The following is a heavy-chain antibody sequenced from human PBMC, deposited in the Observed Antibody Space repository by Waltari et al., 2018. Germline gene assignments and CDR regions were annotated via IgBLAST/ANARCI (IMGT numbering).Heavy chain of an antibody. Sequence: EVQVLESGGGLVQPGGSLRLSCAASGFTFGSYAMTWVRQPPGKGREGGAGITGSGGSTYYADSVKGRFTISRDNSKNTLYLQMNSLRAEDTAVYYCAKVGDSGYAYAYYDHWGQGTLVTVSS. D-gene: IGHD5-12*01. V-gene: IGHV3-23*01. CDR3: AKVGDSGYAYAYYDH. J-gene: IGHJ4*02. CDR1: GFTFGSYA. CDR2: ITGSGGST.